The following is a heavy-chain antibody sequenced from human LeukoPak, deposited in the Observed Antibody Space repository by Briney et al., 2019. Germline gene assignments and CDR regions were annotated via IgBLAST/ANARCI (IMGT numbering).Heavy chain of an antibody. V-gene: IGHV3-23*01. J-gene: IGHJ4*02. D-gene: IGHD6-19*01. CDR1: GFTFSSYA. Sequence: PGGSLRLSCAASGFTFSSYAIYWVRQAPGKGLEWVSGISGGGGNIYCADSVKGRFTISRDNSKNTVFLQVNSLRAEGTAVYYCAKTTAGYSSGRYPGWPVDYWGQGTLVTVSS. CDR2: ISGGGGNI. CDR3: AKTTAGYSSGRYPGWPVDY.